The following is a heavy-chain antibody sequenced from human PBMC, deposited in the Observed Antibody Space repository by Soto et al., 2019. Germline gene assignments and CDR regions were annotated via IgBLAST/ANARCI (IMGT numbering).Heavy chain of an antibody. V-gene: IGHV4-59*01. Sequence: SETLSLTCTVSGGSISSYYWSWIRQPPGKGLEWIGYIYYSGSTNYNPSLKSRVTISVDTSKNQFSPKLSSVTAADTAVYYCARTDRYDFWSGYPDYWGQGTLVTVSS. CDR1: GGSISSYY. CDR2: IYYSGST. D-gene: IGHD3-3*01. J-gene: IGHJ4*02. CDR3: ARTDRYDFWSGYPDY.